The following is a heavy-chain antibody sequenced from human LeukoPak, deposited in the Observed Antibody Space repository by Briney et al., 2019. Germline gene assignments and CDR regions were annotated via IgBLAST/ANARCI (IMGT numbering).Heavy chain of an antibody. J-gene: IGHJ4*02. CDR1: GYTFTSYD. Sequence: ASVKVSCKASGYTFTSYDINWVRQATGQGLEWMGWMNPNSGNTGYAQKFQGRVTITRNTSISTAYMELSNLRSEDTAVYYCARALRTQYGDPLDYWGQGTLVTVSS. D-gene: IGHD4-17*01. CDR2: MNPNSGNT. V-gene: IGHV1-8*03. CDR3: ARALRTQYGDPLDY.